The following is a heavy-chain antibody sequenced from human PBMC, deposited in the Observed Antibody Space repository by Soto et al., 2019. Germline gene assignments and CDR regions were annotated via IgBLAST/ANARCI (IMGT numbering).Heavy chain of an antibody. Sequence: QVQLVQSGAEVKKPGASVKVSCKASGYTFTGNYMHWVRQAPGQGFEWMGWINVYSGGTKYAQKFQGWVTMTTDTSISTAYMELRRLRSYDTAVYYCARGDKFSLYPPFDYWGQGTLVTVSS. CDR3: ARGDKFSLYPPFDY. J-gene: IGHJ4*02. V-gene: IGHV1-2*04. CDR2: INVYSGGT. D-gene: IGHD3-16*02. CDR1: GYTFTGNY.